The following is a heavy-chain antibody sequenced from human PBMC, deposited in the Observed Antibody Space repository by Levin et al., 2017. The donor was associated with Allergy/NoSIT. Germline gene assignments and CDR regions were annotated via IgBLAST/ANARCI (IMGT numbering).Heavy chain of an antibody. J-gene: IGHJ4*01. Sequence: GGSLRLSCKASGYSFTDFYIHWVRQAPGLGLEWMGLINPLNGGIKYAPKFQGRVTMTRDTPMTTAYMELTNLRSDDTAVYYCARSLVGATFDFWGQGTLVTVSS. V-gene: IGHV1-2*02. D-gene: IGHD1-26*01. CDR1: GYSFTDFY. CDR3: ARSLVGATFDF. CDR2: INPLNGGI.